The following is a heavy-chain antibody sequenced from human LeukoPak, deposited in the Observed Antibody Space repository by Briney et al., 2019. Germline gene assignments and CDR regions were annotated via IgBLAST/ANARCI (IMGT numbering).Heavy chain of an antibody. J-gene: IGHJ4*02. CDR2: ISSSGSTI. CDR3: ARDLEPPGGNSGFDY. D-gene: IGHD4-23*01. CDR1: GFTFSAYG. Sequence: PGGSLRLSCAASGFTFSAYGMNWVRQAPGKGLEWVSYISSSGSTIYYADSVKGRFTISRDNAKNSLYLQMNSLRAEDTAVYYCARDLEPPGGNSGFDYWGQGTLVTVSS. V-gene: IGHV3-48*04.